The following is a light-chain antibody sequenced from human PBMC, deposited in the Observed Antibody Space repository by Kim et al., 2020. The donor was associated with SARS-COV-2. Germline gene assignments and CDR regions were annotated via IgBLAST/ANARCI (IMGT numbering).Light chain of an antibody. V-gene: IGKV3-15*01. CDR3: QQYNNWLFT. CDR2: GAS. CDR1: QSVSSN. Sequence: VPPWERPPLSGRASQSVSSNLAGYQQKPGQAPRLLIYGASTRATGIPARFSGSGSGTEFTLTISSLQSEDFAVYYCQQYNNWLFTFGPGTKVDIK. J-gene: IGKJ3*01.